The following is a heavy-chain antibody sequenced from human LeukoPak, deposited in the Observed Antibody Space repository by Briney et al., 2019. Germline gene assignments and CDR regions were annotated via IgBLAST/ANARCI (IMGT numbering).Heavy chain of an antibody. Sequence: GGSLRLSCAASGFTFSNYTMNWVRQAPGKGLEWVSSISSSSSYIHYADSVKGRFSISRDNAKNSLYLQMNSLRAEDTAVYYCARRRDSGSLQHFDYWGQGTLVTVSS. CDR3: ARRRDSGSLQHFDY. D-gene: IGHD1-26*01. V-gene: IGHV3-21*04. CDR2: ISSSSSYI. CDR1: GFTFSNYT. J-gene: IGHJ4*02.